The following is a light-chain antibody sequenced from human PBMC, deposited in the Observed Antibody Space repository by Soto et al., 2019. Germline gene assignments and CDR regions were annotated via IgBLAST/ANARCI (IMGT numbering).Light chain of an antibody. CDR3: QQYGSSPFT. CDR2: DAS. Sequence: EIVLTQSPGTLSLSPGERATLSCRASQSVSSSYLAWYQQKPGQAPRLLIYDASTRATGIPDRISGSGSGTDFTLTISRLEPEDFAVYYCQQYGSSPFTFGQGTKVEIK. V-gene: IGKV3-20*01. CDR1: QSVSSSY. J-gene: IGKJ1*01.